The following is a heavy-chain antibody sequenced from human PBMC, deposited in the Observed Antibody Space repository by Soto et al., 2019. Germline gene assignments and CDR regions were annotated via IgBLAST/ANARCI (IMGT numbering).Heavy chain of an antibody. Sequence: SETLSLTCTVSGGSISSYYWSWVRQPPGKGLEWIGYMYYSGSTNYSPSLKSRVTISVDTSKNQFSLKLSSVTAADTAVYYCARAPYYYDSSGYPYYFDYWGQGTLVTVSS. J-gene: IGHJ4*02. D-gene: IGHD3-22*01. V-gene: IGHV4-59*01. CDR1: GGSISSYY. CDR2: MYYSGST. CDR3: ARAPYYYDSSGYPYYFDY.